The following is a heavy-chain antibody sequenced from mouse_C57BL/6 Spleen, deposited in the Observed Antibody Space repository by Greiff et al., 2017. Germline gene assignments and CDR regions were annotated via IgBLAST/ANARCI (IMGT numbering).Heavy chain of an antibody. CDR1: GYAFSSSW. Sequence: QVQLQQSGPELVQPGASVKISCKASGYAFSSSWMNWVKQRPGKGLEWIGRIYPGDGDTNYNGKFKGKATLTADKSSSTAYMQLSSLTSEDSAVYFCARSVTTVPWFAYWGQGTLVTVSA. V-gene: IGHV1-82*01. D-gene: IGHD1-1*01. CDR2: IYPGDGDT. J-gene: IGHJ3*01. CDR3: ARSVTTVPWFAY.